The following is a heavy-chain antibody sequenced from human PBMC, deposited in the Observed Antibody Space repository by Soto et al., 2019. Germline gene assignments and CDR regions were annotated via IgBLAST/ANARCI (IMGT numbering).Heavy chain of an antibody. J-gene: IGHJ6*02. CDR2: IIPIFGTA. V-gene: IGHV1-69*13. Sequence: ASVKVSCKASGGTFSGCAISWVRQAPGQGLEWMGGIIPIFGTANYAQKFQGRVTITADESTSTAYMELSSLRSEDTAVYYCARGXVTTFSFGNDYYYGMDVWGQGTTVTVSS. CDR3: ARGXVTTFSFGNDYYYGMDV. CDR1: GGTFSGCA. D-gene: IGHD4-4*01.